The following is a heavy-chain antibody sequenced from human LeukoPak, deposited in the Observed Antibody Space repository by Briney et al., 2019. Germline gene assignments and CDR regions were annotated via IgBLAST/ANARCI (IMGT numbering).Heavy chain of an antibody. Sequence: KTSETLSLTCIVSGASISSGSYYYNWIRQPAGKGLEWIGRIFTSGSTNYNPSLKSRVTISFDTSKNHFSLNLSSVTATDTAIYYCARDYGNYALTHWGQGTPVTVSS. CDR3: ARDYGNYALTH. D-gene: IGHD4-11*01. V-gene: IGHV4-61*02. CDR1: GASISSGSYY. CDR2: IFTSGST. J-gene: IGHJ4*02.